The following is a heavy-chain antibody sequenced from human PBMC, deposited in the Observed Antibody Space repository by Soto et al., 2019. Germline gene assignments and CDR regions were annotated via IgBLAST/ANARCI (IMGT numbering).Heavy chain of an antibody. CDR1: GFTFSNYG. J-gene: IGHJ6*03. CDR2: ICSGGSTN. Sequence: PWLLIRLSCAASGFTFSNYGMRRVLKDPGKGLEWLSYICSGGSTNYYADSVKGRFTISRDNSKNTLYLQVNSLRAEDTAVYYCAKDPRIAVTGPTSIRYYYYYMDVWGKGTTVTVSS. CDR3: AKDPRIAVTGPTSIRYYYYYMDV. V-gene: IGHV3-NL1*01. D-gene: IGHD6-13*01.